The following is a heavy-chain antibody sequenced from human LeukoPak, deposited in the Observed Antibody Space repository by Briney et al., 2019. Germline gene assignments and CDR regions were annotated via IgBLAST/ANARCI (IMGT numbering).Heavy chain of an antibody. J-gene: IGHJ5*02. CDR3: ARHLESFDYGEHVNWFDP. Sequence: SETLSLTCTVSGGSISSSSYYWGWIRQPPGKGLEWIGSIYYSGSTYYNPSLKSRVTISVDTSKNQFSLKLSSVTAADTAVYYCARHLESFDYGEHVNWFDPWGQGTLVTVSP. V-gene: IGHV4-39*01. D-gene: IGHD4-17*01. CDR1: GGSISSSSYY. CDR2: IYYSGST.